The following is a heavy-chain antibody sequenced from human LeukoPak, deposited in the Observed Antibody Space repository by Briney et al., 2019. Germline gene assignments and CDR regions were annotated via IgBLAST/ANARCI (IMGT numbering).Heavy chain of an antibody. Sequence: SGGSLRLSCAASGFTFSSYDMSWVRQPPGKGLEWVSGISDSGDSTYYADSVKGRFTISRDNSKNTLYLQMNSLRAEDTAVYYCAEETEEAGEYYFDYWGQGTLVTVSS. J-gene: IGHJ4*02. D-gene: IGHD1-26*01. CDR1: GFTFSSYD. CDR2: ISDSGDST. CDR3: AEETEEAGEYYFDY. V-gene: IGHV3-23*01.